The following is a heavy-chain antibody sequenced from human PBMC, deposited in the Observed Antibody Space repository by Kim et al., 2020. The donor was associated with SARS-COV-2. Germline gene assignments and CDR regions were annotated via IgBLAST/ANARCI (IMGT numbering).Heavy chain of an antibody. Sequence: SLKSRVTRSVDTSKNQFSLKLSSVTAADTAVYYCARGGIVVVVAAKLFDYWGQGTLVTVSS. J-gene: IGHJ4*02. D-gene: IGHD2-15*01. CDR3: ARGGIVVVVAAKLFDY. V-gene: IGHV4-34*01.